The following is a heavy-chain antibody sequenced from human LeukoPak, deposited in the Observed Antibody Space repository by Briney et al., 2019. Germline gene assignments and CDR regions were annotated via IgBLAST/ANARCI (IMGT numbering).Heavy chain of an antibody. D-gene: IGHD6-13*01. J-gene: IGHJ4*02. CDR2: IYYSGST. Sequence: GSLRLSCAVSGFTFSNYDMNWVRQPPGKGLEWIGSIYYSGSTYYNPSLKSRVTISVDTSKNQFSLKLSSVTAADTAVYYCARRYCTAAAGTLYYFDYWGQGTLVTVSS. CDR1: GFTFSNYD. CDR3: ARRYCTAAAGTLYYFDY. V-gene: IGHV4-39*01.